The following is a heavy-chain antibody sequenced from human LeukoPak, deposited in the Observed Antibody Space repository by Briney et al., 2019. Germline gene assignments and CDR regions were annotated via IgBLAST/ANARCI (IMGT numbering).Heavy chain of an antibody. D-gene: IGHD3-10*01. CDR3: ATHYGRNYYYYAMDV. V-gene: IGHV3-33*01. CDR1: GFTFSTYA. CDR2: IWYDGSSR. Sequence: PGRSLRLSCAASGFTFSTYATHWVRQAPGKGLEWVAVIWYDGSSRYYPDSVKGRFTISRDNSKNTLYLQMNSLRAEDTAVYYCATHYGRNYYYYAMDVWGQGTTVTVSS. J-gene: IGHJ6*02.